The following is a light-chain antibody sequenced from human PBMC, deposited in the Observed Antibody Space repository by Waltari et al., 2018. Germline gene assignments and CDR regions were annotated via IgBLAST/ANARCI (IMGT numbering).Light chain of an antibody. CDR1: TSDIGYYNY. CDR2: DVT. Sequence: QSALTQPASASGSPGQSLTIPCTGTTSDIGYYNYVSWYQQYPGKAPKLQIFDVTRWPSGVSHRFSGSKSGNTASLTISGLQAEDEADYFCAAYTSTNTVIFGGGTKVTVL. J-gene: IGLJ2*01. V-gene: IGLV2-14*01. CDR3: AAYTSTNTVI.